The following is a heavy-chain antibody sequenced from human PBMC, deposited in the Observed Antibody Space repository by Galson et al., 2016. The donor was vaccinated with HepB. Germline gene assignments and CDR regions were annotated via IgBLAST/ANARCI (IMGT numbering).Heavy chain of an antibody. J-gene: IGHJ4*02. CDR2: INQDGNEK. V-gene: IGHV3-7*03. CDR1: GFSFSTYW. D-gene: IGHD2-15*01. CDR3: AREDRSGGSCFYY. Sequence: SLRLSCAGSGFSFSTYWMTWVRQAPGKGLEWVANINQDGNEKYSVASVRGRFTISRDNGKNSLYLEMNYLNAEDTAVYYCAREDRSGGSCFYYWGQGTLVTVSS.